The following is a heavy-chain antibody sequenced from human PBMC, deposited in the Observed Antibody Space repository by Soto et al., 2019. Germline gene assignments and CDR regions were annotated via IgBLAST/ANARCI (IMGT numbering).Heavy chain of an antibody. CDR1: GLTFRSFA. J-gene: IGHJ4*02. D-gene: IGHD3-16*01. Sequence: QVSESGGGLGQPGGSLRLSCTVSGLTFRSFAMSWVRQAPGKGLEWVSTISACGAGTYYADSVKGRFTICRDTSNNALYLQMNSLCADDRAVYYCAKNEGLRLENYCYDYWGQGILVTDSS. CDR2: ISACGAGT. CDR3: AKNEGLRLENYCYDY. V-gene: IGHV3-23*01.